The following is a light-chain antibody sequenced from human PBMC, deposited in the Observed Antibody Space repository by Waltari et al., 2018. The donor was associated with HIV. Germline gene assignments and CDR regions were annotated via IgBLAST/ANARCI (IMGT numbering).Light chain of an antibody. CDR1: QDISSY. Sequence: AIRMTQSPSSFSASTGDRVTITCRANQDISSYLAWYQQKPGKVPKPLIYDASALQSGVPSRFSGSGSGTEFTLTISSLQSEDFATYYCQQYYSYPLTFGGGTNVDIK. CDR2: DAS. V-gene: IGKV1-8*01. J-gene: IGKJ4*01. CDR3: QQYYSYPLT.